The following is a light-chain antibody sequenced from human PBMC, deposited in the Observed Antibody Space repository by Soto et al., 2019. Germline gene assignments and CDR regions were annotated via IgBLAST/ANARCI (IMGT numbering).Light chain of an antibody. Sequence: DIQMTQSPSTLSASVGDRVTITCRASQSISSWLAWYQQKPGKAPKLLIYKASSLESGVPSRFSGSGSGTEFPLTISSLQPDDFATYYCQQYNSYSRVYTFGQGTKLEIK. CDR3: QQYNSYSRVYT. CDR1: QSISSW. J-gene: IGKJ2*01. CDR2: KAS. V-gene: IGKV1-5*03.